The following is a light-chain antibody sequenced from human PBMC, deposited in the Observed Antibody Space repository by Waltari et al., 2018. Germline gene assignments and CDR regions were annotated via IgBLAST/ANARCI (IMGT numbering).Light chain of an antibody. CDR3: QQYNGCPS. V-gene: IGKV3-15*01. J-gene: IGKJ1*01. CDR2: GAS. CDR1: ETVSSN. Sequence: VVITRSPATLSVSPGARATLSCRASETVSSNLAWYQQKPGQGLRLLIYGASTRATDIPARFSGSGSGTEFNLTLSSLQSEDFASYYCQQYNGCPSFRQGTKVAI.